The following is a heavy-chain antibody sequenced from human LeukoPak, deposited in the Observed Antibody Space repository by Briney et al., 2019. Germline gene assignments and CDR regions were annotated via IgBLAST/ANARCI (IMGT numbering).Heavy chain of an antibody. V-gene: IGHV1-8*01. Sequence: ASVKVSCKASGYTFTSYDINWVRQATGQGLEWMGWMNPNSGNTGYAQKFQGRVTMTRNTSISTAYMELSSLGSEDTAVYYCARGYDPLRGWHYYYYMDVGGKGTTVTVSS. CDR2: MNPNSGNT. D-gene: IGHD3-22*01. CDR3: ARGYDPLRGWHYYYYMDV. J-gene: IGHJ6*03. CDR1: GYTFTSYD.